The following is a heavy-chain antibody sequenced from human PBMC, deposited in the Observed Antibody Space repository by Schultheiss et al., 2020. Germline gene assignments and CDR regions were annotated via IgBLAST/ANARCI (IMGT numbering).Heavy chain of an antibody. D-gene: IGHD5-12*01. J-gene: IGHJ4*02. CDR1: GGSFSGYY. Sequence: SQTLSLTCAVYGGSFSGYYWSWIRQPPGKGLEWIGEINHSGSTNYNPSLKSRVTISVDTSKNQFSLKLSSVTAADTAVYYCAKDFGGYSDYGPIDYWGQGTLVTVSS. CDR2: INHSGST. CDR3: AKDFGGYSDYGPIDY. V-gene: IGHV4-34*01.